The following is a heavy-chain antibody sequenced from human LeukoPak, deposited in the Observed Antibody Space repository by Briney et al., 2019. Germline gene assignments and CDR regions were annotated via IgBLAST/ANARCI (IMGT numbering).Heavy chain of an antibody. V-gene: IGHV3-21*04. D-gene: IGHD1-1*01. CDR3: AKATGTLGN. J-gene: IGHJ4*02. CDR1: GFTFSSYS. Sequence: PGGSLRLSCAASGFTFSSYSMNWVRQAPGKGLEWVSSISRSSSYTYYADSVKGRFTISRDNSKNTLYLQMNCLTAEDTAIYYCAKATGTLGNWGQGILVTVSS. CDR2: ISRSSSYT.